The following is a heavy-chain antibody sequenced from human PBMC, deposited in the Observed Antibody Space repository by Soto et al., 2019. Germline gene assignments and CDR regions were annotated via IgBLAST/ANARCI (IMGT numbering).Heavy chain of an antibody. CDR2: IYCRVST. CDR3: ARQQLIPYYYALDV. D-gene: IGHD6-13*01. CDR1: VGSISGYY. V-gene: IGHV4-59*01. Sequence: SEKLALTYTASVGSISGYYWSWIRQPPGKGLEYIGYIYCRVSTDYNPSLKSRVTTSVDTSRNLFSLKVNSGTAADAAAYWCARQQLIPYYYALDVWCQGNTVT. J-gene: IGHJ6*02.